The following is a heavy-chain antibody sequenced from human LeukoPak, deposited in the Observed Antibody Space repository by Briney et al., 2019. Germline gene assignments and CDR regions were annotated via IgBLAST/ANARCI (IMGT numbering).Heavy chain of an antibody. Sequence: PSETLSLTCTVSGGSVSSGSYYWSWIRQPPGKGLEWIGYIYYSGSTNYNPSLKSRVTISVDTSKNQFSLKLSSVTAADTAVYYCARVVSSRGTSSFDYWGQGTLVTVSS. D-gene: IGHD2-2*01. CDR1: GGSVSSGSYY. V-gene: IGHV4-61*01. CDR2: IYYSGST. CDR3: ARVVSSRGTSSFDY. J-gene: IGHJ4*02.